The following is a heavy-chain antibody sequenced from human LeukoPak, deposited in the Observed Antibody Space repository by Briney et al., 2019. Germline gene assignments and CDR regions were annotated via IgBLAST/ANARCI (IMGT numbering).Heavy chain of an antibody. CDR3: ARAELGTIDY. D-gene: IGHD7-27*01. Sequence: SETLSLTCAVSGGSISSGGYSWSWIRQPPGKGLEWIGYIYHSGSTYYNPSLKSRVTISVDRSKNQFSLKLSSVTAADTAVYYCARAELGTIDYWGQGTLVTVSP. CDR2: IYHSGST. CDR1: GGSISSGGYS. J-gene: IGHJ4*02. V-gene: IGHV4-30-2*01.